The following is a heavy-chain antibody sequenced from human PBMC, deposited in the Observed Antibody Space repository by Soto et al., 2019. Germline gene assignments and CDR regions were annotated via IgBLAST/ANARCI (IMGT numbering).Heavy chain of an antibody. CDR2: IGRRGSPI. V-gene: IGHV3-48*03. Sequence: EAQLVESGGGLVQPGGSLRLSCAAFEFTLSNYEMDWVRQAPGKGLEWVSHIGRRGSPIYYADSVKGRFTISRDNAKNSVFPQMNSLRPEDTAVYYCARVYDDYLIDAFDIWGQGTMVSVSS. D-gene: IGHD4-17*01. CDR3: ARVYDDYLIDAFDI. J-gene: IGHJ3*02. CDR1: EFTLSNYE.